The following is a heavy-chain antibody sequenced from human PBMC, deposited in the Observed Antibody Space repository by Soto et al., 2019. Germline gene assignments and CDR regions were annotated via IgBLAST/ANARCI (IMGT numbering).Heavy chain of an antibody. Sequence: PSETLSLTCAVYGGSFSGYYWSWIRQPPGKGLEWIGEINHGGSTNYNPSLKSRVTISVDTSKNQFSLKLSSVTAADTAVYYCARGGGGSSWYRSPKYVYWGQGTLVTVSS. CDR2: INHGGST. D-gene: IGHD6-13*01. CDR3: ARGGGGSSWYRSPKYVY. J-gene: IGHJ4*02. CDR1: GGSFSGYY. V-gene: IGHV4-34*01.